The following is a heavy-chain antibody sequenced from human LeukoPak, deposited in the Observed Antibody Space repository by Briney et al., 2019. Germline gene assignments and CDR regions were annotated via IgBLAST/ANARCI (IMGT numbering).Heavy chain of an antibody. CDR1: GGSFSGYY. V-gene: IGHV4-34*01. CDR2: INHSGST. Sequence: SETLSLTCAVYGGSFSGYYWSWLRQPPGKGLEWIGEINHSGSTNYNPSLKSRVTISVDTSKNQFSLKLSSVTAADTAVYYCARAPTVLMVYAKGDYFDYWGQGTLVTVSS. D-gene: IGHD2-8*01. J-gene: IGHJ4*02. CDR3: ARAPTVLMVYAKGDYFDY.